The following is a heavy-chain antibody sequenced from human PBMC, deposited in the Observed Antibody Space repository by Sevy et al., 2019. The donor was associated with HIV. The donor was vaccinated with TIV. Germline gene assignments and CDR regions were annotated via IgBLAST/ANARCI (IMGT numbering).Heavy chain of an antibody. Sequence: GGSLRLSCVASGFTVSRNYMTWVRQAPGKGLEWVSLIYSGGSTYYADSVKGRFTISRDNSKNTLYLQMNSLRAEDTAVYYCARDRGGIGNFDYWGQGTLVTVSS. V-gene: IGHV3-66*01. J-gene: IGHJ4*02. CDR3: ARDRGGIGNFDY. CDR2: IYSGGST. CDR1: GFTVSRNY. D-gene: IGHD3-16*01.